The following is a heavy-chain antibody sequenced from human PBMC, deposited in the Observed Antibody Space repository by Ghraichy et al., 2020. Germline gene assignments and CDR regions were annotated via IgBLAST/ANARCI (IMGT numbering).Heavy chain of an antibody. D-gene: IGHD6-19*01. Sequence: GGSLRLSCAASGFIFSNYAMHWVRQAPGKGLEYVSAISSNGGSTYYADSVKGRFTISRDNSKNTLYLQMGSLRVEDMAVYYCARGASEGIAVASTSGFDYWGQGTLVTVSS. CDR3: ARGASEGIAVASTSGFDY. V-gene: IGHV3-64*02. CDR2: ISSNGGST. CDR1: GFIFSNYA. J-gene: IGHJ4*02.